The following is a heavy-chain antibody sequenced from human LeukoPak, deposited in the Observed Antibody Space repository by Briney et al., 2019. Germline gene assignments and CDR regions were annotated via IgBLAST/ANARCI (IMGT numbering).Heavy chain of an antibody. J-gene: IGHJ4*02. Sequence: ASVKVSCKASGYTFTSYGISWVRQAPGQGLEWMGWISAYNGNTNYAQKLQGRVTMTTDTSTSTAYLELGSLGSDDTAVYYCARDLLDVLTGYYKNPSVYWGQGTLVTVSS. D-gene: IGHD3-9*01. V-gene: IGHV1-18*01. CDR1: GYTFTSYG. CDR2: ISAYNGNT. CDR3: ARDLLDVLTGYYKNPSVY.